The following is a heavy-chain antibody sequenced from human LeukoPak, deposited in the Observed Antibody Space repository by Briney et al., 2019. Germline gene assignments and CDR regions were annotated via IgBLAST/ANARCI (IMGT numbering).Heavy chain of an antibody. D-gene: IGHD3-22*01. J-gene: IGHJ4*02. CDR1: GGSISSHH. CDR3: ARGLYYYDSSEIGLDY. Sequence: SETLFLTCTVSGGSISSHHWSWIRQPPGKGLEWIGYIYYSGSTNYNPSLKSRVTISVDTSKNQFSLKLSSVTAADTAVYYCARGLYYYDSSEIGLDYWGQGTLVTVSS. V-gene: IGHV4-59*11. CDR2: IYYSGST.